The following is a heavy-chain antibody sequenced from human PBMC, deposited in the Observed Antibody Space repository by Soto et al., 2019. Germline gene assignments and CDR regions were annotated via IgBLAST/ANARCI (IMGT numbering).Heavy chain of an antibody. Sequence: QITLKESGPTRGRPTQTLTLTCTFSGFSLSSIGVGVGWIRQPPEKALERLALIYWDDDKRYSPSLKNRLTISKDTSNNQVVLTMTNLDPMDTATYYCAHRAGLQGNWNGGFFDFWGQGALVTVS. J-gene: IGHJ4*02. CDR3: AHRAGLQGNWNGGFFDF. CDR2: IYWDDDK. D-gene: IGHD1-1*01. V-gene: IGHV2-5*02. CDR1: GFSLSSIGVG.